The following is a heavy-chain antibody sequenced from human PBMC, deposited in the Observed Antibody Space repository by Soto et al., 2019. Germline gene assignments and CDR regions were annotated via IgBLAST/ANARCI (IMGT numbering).Heavy chain of an antibody. CDR1: GYTFTSYA. D-gene: IGHD2-15*01. CDR3: ARGPGGPDGPGDY. J-gene: IGHJ4*02. CDR2: INAGNGNT. Sequence: QVQLVQSGAEVKKPGASVKVYCKASGYTFTSYAMHWVRQAPGQRLEWMGWINAGNGNTKYSQKLQGRVTITRDTSASTAYMELSSLRSEDTAVYYCARGPGGPDGPGDYWGQGTLVTVSS. V-gene: IGHV1-3*01.